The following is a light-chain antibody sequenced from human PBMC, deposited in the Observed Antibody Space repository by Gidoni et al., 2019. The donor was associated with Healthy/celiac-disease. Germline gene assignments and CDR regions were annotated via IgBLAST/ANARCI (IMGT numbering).Light chain of an antibody. Sequence: EIVMTQSPATLSVSPGERATLSCRASQSVSSNLAWYQQKPGQAPRLLIYGASTRATGIPARFSGSGSGTEFTLTISRLQSEDFAVYYCQQYNNWPPSYTFXQXTKLEIK. V-gene: IGKV3-15*01. CDR2: GAS. CDR3: QQYNNWPPSYT. J-gene: IGKJ2*01. CDR1: QSVSSN.